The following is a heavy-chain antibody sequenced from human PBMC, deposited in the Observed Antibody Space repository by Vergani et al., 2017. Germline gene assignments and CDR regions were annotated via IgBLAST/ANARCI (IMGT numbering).Heavy chain of an antibody. Sequence: QLQLQESGSGLVKPSQTLSLTCAVSGGSISSGDYSWSWIRQPAGKGLEWIGRIYTSGSTNYNPSLKSRVTMSVDTSTNQFSLKLSSVTAADTAGYYCAREAHYGVRGFDYWGQGTLGTVSS. J-gene: IGHJ4*02. CDR1: GGSISSGDYS. D-gene: IGHD4-17*01. CDR2: IYTSGST. V-gene: IGHV4-61*02. CDR3: AREAHYGVRGFDY.